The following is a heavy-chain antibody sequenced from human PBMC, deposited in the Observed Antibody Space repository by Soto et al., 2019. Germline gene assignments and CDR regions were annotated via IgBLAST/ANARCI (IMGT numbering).Heavy chain of an antibody. CDR2: IKSKVDGGTT. Sequence: GSLRLSCEASGFTFSAAWMIWVRQAPGKGLEWVGLIKSKVDGGTTDYAAPVKDRFTISRDDSRNTLYLQMNSLKTEDTGVYYCIIDVPNGRVYVPIDYWGQGTLVTVSS. D-gene: IGHD3-10*02. CDR3: IIDVPNGRVYVPIDY. V-gene: IGHV3-15*01. J-gene: IGHJ4*02. CDR1: GFTFSAAW.